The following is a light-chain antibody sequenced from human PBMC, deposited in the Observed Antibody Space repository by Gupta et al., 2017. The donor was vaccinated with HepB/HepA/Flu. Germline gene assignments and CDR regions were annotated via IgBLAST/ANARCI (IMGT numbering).Light chain of an antibody. CDR1: QSISRY. CDR3: QQTYSTPMCS. Sequence: DIQMTQFPSSLSASVGDRVTITCRASQSISRYVNWYQQKLGKAPKLLIYAASRLQSGVPSRFSGSGSGTDFTLTISSLQPEDFATYYCQQTYSTPMCSFGQGTKLEIK. CDR2: AAS. V-gene: IGKV1-39*01. J-gene: IGKJ2*04.